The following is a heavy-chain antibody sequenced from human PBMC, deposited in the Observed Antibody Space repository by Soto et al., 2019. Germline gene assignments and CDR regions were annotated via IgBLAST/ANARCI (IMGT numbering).Heavy chain of an antibody. V-gene: IGHV3-23*01. CDR3: AKTPGVITVISSLDH. CDR1: GFTFNKYA. Sequence: GGELRISCVASGFTFNKYALAWVRQAPGEGLELVLAISGSGASTYNADSVKGRFTISRDNSNNTLYLEINSLRAVDTAVYYCAKTPGVITVISSLDHSGQGTPVTVYS. J-gene: IGHJ1*01. D-gene: IGHD2-21*01. CDR2: ISGSGAST.